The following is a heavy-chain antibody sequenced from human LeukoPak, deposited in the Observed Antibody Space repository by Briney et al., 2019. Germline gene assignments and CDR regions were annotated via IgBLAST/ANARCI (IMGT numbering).Heavy chain of an antibody. CDR3: ARGAAATY. D-gene: IGHD6-13*01. V-gene: IGHV4-30-4*07. CDR2: LYYSGST. CDR1: GGSISSVDYS. J-gene: IGHJ4*02. Sequence: PSQTLSLTCAVSGGSISSVDYSWSWIRQPPGKGLEWIGYLYYSGSTYYNPSLKSRVTISVDTSKNQFSLKLSSVTAADTAVYYCARGAAATYWGQGTLVTVSS.